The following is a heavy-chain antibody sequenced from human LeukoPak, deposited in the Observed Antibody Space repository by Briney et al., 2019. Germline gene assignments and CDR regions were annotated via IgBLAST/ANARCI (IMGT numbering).Heavy chain of an antibody. D-gene: IGHD1-7*01. J-gene: IGHJ3*02. CDR3: ATIGITGTMPFRDAFDI. Sequence: AASVKVSCKASGYTFTSYAMHWVRQAPGQRLEWMGWINAGNGNTKYSQKFQGRVTITRDTSASTAYMELSSLRSEDTAVYYCATIGITGTMPFRDAFDIWGQGTMVTVSS. CDR1: GYTFTSYA. CDR2: INAGNGNT. V-gene: IGHV1-3*01.